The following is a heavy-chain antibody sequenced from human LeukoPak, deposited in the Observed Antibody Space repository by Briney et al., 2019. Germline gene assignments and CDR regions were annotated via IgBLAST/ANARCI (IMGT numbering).Heavy chain of an antibody. CDR2: TTSSGGTI. CDR1: GFTLGSYS. J-gene: IGHJ4*02. V-gene: IGHV3-48*02. CDR3: ERLRAGYYCDN. Sequence: GGSLRLSCAAFGFTLGSYSMNWVRQAPGKGLEWLSYTTSSGGTIYYADSVKGRFTISRDNAKNSLYLQMNSMRDADTAVYYCERLRAGYYCDNWGQGTLVTASS.